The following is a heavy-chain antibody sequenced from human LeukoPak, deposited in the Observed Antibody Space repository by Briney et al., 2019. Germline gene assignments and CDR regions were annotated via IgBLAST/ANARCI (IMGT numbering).Heavy chain of an antibody. CDR2: INHSGST. V-gene: IGHV4-34*01. CDR1: GGSFSGYY. Sequence: SETLSLTCAVYGGSFSGYYWSWIRQPPGKGLEWIGEINHSGSTNYNPSLKSRVTISVDTSKNQFSLKLSSVTAADMAVYYCARGRIAKIVVVHSFTYGMDVWGQGTTVTVSS. D-gene: IGHD3-22*01. CDR3: ARGRIAKIVVVHSFTYGMDV. J-gene: IGHJ6*02.